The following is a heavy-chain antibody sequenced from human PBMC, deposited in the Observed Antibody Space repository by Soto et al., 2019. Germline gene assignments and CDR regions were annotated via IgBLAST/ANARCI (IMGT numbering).Heavy chain of an antibody. Sequence: QVQLVQSGAEVKKPGSSVKVSCKASGGTFSSYTISWVRQAPGQGLEWMGRIIPILGIANYAQKFQGRVTITADKSTSTAYMGLSSLRSEDTAVYYCARGSMDVVVPAADNWFDPWGQGTLVTVSS. CDR1: GGTFSSYT. V-gene: IGHV1-69*02. J-gene: IGHJ5*02. CDR2: IIPILGIA. D-gene: IGHD2-2*01. CDR3: ARGSMDVVVPAADNWFDP.